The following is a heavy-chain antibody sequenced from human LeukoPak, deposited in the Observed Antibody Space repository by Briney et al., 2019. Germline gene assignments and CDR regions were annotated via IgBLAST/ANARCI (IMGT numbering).Heavy chain of an antibody. Sequence: GGFLRFSCSASVFTFSSYGMHWVRQAPCKGLEWVVVISYDGSNKYYADSVKGRFTISRDNSKSTLYLQMNSLRAEDTAVYYCAKDLFDYDSSGYPDYWGQGTLVTVSS. J-gene: IGHJ4*02. D-gene: IGHD3-22*01. CDR3: AKDLFDYDSSGYPDY. CDR1: VFTFSSYG. CDR2: ISYDGSNK. V-gene: IGHV3-30*18.